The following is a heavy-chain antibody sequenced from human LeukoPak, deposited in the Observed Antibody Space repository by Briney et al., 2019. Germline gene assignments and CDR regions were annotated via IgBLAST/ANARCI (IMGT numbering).Heavy chain of an antibody. V-gene: IGHV4-4*07. J-gene: IGHJ4*02. Sequence: SETLSLTCTVSGGSISSYYWTWIRQPAGKGLEWIGRFYTSGNTGYNPSLKSRVTMSVDTSKNQFSLNLSSMTAADTAVYYCARVDLRAAFFDYWGQGTLVTVSS. CDR2: FYTSGNT. D-gene: IGHD2-15*01. CDR3: ARVDLRAAFFDY. CDR1: GGSISSYY.